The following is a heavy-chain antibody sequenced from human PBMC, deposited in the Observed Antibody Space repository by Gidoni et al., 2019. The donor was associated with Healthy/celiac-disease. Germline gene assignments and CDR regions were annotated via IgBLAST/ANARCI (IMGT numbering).Heavy chain of an antibody. J-gene: IGHJ4*02. CDR3: ARDIWARGSPGDY. CDR2: IYSGGST. CDR1: GFTVSSNY. D-gene: IGHD6-6*01. Sequence: EVQLVESGGGLIQPGGSLRLSCAASGFTVSSNYMSWVRQAPGKGLEWVSVIYSGGSTYDADSVKGRFTISRDNSKNTLYLQMNSLRAEDTAVYYCARDIWARGSPGDYWGQGTLVTVSS. V-gene: IGHV3-53*01.